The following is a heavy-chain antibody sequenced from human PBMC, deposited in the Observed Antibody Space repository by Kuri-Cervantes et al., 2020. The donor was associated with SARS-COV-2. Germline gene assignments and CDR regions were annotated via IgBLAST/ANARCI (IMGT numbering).Heavy chain of an antibody. D-gene: IGHD5-12*01. V-gene: IGHV3-30*03. CDR3: AGGLQHYGMDV. CDR2: ISYDGSNK. Sequence: GESLKISCAASGFTFSSYGMHWVRQAPGKGLEWVAVISYDGSNKYYADSVKGRFTISRDNAKNSLYLQMNSLRAEDTAVYYCAGGLQHYGMDVWGQGTTVTVSS. CDR1: GFTFSSYG. J-gene: IGHJ6*02.